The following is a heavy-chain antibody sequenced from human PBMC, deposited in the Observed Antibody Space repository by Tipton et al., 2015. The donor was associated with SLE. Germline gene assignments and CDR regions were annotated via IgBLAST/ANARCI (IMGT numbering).Heavy chain of an antibody. CDR3: AGGPEGGSGSYYRKFDY. V-gene: IGHV3-30*14. J-gene: IGHJ4*02. D-gene: IGHD3-10*01. Sequence: SLRLSCSASRFTFSSYSMHWVRQAPGKGLEWVAVISYDGSNKYYADSVKGRFTISRDNSKNTLFLQMNSLRAEDTAVYYCAGGPEGGSGSYYRKFDYWGQGTLVTVSS. CDR1: RFTFSSYS. CDR2: ISYDGSNK.